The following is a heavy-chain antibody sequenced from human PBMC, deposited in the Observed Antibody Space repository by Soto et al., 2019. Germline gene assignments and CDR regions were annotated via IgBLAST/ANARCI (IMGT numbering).Heavy chain of an antibody. V-gene: IGHV1-24*01. Sequence: ASVKVSCKVSGYTLTELSMHWVRQAPGKGLEWMGGFDPEDGETIYAQKFQGRVTMTEDTSTDTAYMELSSLRSEDTAVYYCATDFPTYCSGGSCYLRSLDYWGQGTLVTVSS. CDR1: GYTLTELS. CDR3: ATDFPTYCSGGSCYLRSLDY. J-gene: IGHJ4*02. CDR2: FDPEDGET. D-gene: IGHD2-15*01.